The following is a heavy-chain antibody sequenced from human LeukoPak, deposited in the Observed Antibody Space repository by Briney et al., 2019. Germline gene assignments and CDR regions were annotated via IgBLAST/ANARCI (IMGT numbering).Heavy chain of an antibody. CDR3: ARDGGIVGAFDP. D-gene: IGHD1-26*01. CDR2: IYYSGST. J-gene: IGHJ5*02. CDR1: GGSISSYY. V-gene: IGHV4-59*12. Sequence: PSEILSLTCTVSGGSISSYYWSWIRQPPGKGLEWIGYIYYSGSTNYNPSLKSRVTISVDTSKNQFSLKLSSVTAADTAVYYCARDGGIVGAFDPWGQGTLVTVSS.